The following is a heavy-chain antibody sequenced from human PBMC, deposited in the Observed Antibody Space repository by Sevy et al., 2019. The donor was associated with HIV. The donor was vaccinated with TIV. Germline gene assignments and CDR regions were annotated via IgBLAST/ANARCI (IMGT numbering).Heavy chain of an antibody. V-gene: IGHV3-23*01. CDR1: GSTFSSYV. J-gene: IGHJ5*02. Sequence: GGSLRLSCVASGSTFSSYVMSWVRQAPGKGLEWVSTISGSGGYTYYADSVKGRFTISRDNSKITVDLLIISLRAEDTAVYYCAKETASGYLPWGQGTLVTVSS. CDR2: ISGSGGYT. CDR3: AKETASGYLP. D-gene: IGHD3-3*01.